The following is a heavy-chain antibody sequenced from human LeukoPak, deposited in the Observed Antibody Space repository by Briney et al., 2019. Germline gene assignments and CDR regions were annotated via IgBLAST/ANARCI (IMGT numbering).Heavy chain of an antibody. CDR1: RGSISSYY. CDR2: IYYSGST. V-gene: IGHV4-59*01. D-gene: IGHD6-19*01. J-gene: IGHJ4*02. Sequence: PSETLSLTCTVSRGSISSYYWSWIRQLPGKGLEWIGYIYYSGSTNYNPSLKSRVTISVDTSKNQFSLKLSSVTAADTAVYYCARVWGSSGWYLMLGFDYWGRGTLVTVSS. CDR3: ARVWGSSGWYLMLGFDY.